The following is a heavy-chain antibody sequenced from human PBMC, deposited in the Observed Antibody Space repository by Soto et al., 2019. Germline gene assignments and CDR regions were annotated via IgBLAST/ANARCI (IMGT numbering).Heavy chain of an antibody. CDR1: GFTFTSSA. Sequence: SVKVSSKASGFTFTSSAVRWVRQARGQRLEWIGWIVVGSGNTNYAQKFQERVTITRDMYTSTAYMELSSLRSEDTAVYYCAADGSGSRNDYYFDYWGQGTQVTVSS. J-gene: IGHJ4*02. D-gene: IGHD3-10*01. V-gene: IGHV1-58*01. CDR3: AADGSGSRNDYYFDY. CDR2: IVVGSGNT.